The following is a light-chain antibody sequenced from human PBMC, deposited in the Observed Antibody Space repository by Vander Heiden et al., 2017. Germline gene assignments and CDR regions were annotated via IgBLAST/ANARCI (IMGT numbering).Light chain of an antibody. J-gene: IGLJ1*01. CDR2: EDT. Sequence: QSALTQPASVSGSPGQSLTISGTGTSLDDGGYNYVSWYQQHPGEAPKMLIYEDTTRPSGISNRFSGSKSGNTASVTITGLQAEDEAEYYCCSNVISRNVYVFGSGTKFTVL. V-gene: IGLV2-14*01. CDR1: SLDDGGYNY. CDR3: CSNVISRNVYV.